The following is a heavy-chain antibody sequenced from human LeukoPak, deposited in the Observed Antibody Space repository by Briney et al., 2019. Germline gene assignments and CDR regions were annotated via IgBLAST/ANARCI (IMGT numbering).Heavy chain of an antibody. CDR1: GYTFTSYD. D-gene: IGHD5-18*01. CDR3: ARGGGIQLWLPHLPDDY. J-gene: IGHJ4*02. V-gene: IGHV1-8*01. Sequence: ASMKVSCKASGYTFTSYDINWVRQATGQGLEWMGWMNPNSGNTGYAQKFQGRVTMTRNTSISTAYMELSSLRSEDTAVYYCARGGGIQLWLPHLPDDYWGQGTLVTVSS. CDR2: MNPNSGNT.